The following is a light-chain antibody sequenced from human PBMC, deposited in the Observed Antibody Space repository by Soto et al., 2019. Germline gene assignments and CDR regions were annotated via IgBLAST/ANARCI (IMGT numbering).Light chain of an antibody. CDR3: QQYYTTPRT. Sequence: IVLTQAPGTLSLSPVERANISCRPSQSVSSSYLAWYQQKPGQAPRLLIYGASSRATGIPDRFSGSGSGTDFTLTISSLQAEDVAAYYCQQYYTTPRTFGQGTKVDIK. CDR1: QSVSSSY. V-gene: IGKV3-20*01. J-gene: IGKJ1*01. CDR2: GAS.